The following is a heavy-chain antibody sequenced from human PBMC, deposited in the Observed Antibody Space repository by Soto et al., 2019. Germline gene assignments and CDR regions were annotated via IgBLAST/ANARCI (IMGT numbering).Heavy chain of an antibody. CDR3: AKDDDILTGYITHLDY. V-gene: IGHV1-3*01. J-gene: IGHJ4*03. Sequence: ASVKVSCKASGYTFTSYAMHWVRQAPGQRLEWMGWINAGNGNTKYSQKFQGRVTITRDTSASTAYMELSSLRSEDMAVYYCAKDDDILTGYITHLDYGGKGPW. CDR2: INAGNGNT. CDR1: GYTFTSYA. D-gene: IGHD3-9*01.